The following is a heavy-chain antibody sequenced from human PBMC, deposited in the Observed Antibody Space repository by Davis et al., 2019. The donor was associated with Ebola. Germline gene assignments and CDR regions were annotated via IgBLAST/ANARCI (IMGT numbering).Heavy chain of an antibody. Sequence: PGGSLRLSCAASGFTFDDYAMHWVRQPPGKGLEWVSGISWNSGSIGYEDSVKGRFTISRDNAKNSLYLQMNSLGAADTAVYYCARKVSPLDWLLPVDYWGQGTLVTVSS. CDR2: ISWNSGSI. D-gene: IGHD3/OR15-3a*01. V-gene: IGHV3-9*01. J-gene: IGHJ4*02. CDR3: ARKVSPLDWLLPVDY. CDR1: GFTFDDYA.